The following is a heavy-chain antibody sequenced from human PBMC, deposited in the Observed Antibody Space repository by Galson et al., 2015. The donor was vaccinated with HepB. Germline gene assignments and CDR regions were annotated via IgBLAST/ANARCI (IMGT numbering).Heavy chain of an antibody. D-gene: IGHD3-16*02. CDR1: GGTFSSYT. Sequence: SVKVSCKASGGTFSSYTISWVRQAPGQGLEWMGRIIPILGIANYAQKFQGRVTITADKSTSTAYMELSSLRSEDTAVYYCVTGYRKDAFDIWGQGTMVTVSS. J-gene: IGHJ3*02. CDR3: VTGYRKDAFDI. CDR2: IIPILGIA. V-gene: IGHV1-69*02.